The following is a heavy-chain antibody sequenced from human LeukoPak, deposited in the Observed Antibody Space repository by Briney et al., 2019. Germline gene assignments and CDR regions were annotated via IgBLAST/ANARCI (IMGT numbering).Heavy chain of an antibody. CDR1: GFTFGSYA. J-gene: IGHJ1*01. Sequence: PRGSLRLSCAASGFTFGSYAMSWVRQAPGKGLEWVSSISGRGDTTYSADSVKGRFTISRDNSKNTLYLQMNSLRDEDTAVYYCAKDSDYYHSSGYYYAYFQHWGQGTLVTVSS. V-gene: IGHV3-23*01. CDR3: AKDSDYYHSSGYYYAYFQH. CDR2: ISGRGDTT. D-gene: IGHD3-22*01.